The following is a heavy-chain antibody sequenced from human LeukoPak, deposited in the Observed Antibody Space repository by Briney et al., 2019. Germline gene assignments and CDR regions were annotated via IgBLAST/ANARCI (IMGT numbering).Heavy chain of an antibody. D-gene: IGHD3-10*01. V-gene: IGHV3-7*04. CDR3: AKDLSVLVRFGESSRERWFDP. Sequence: PGGSLRLSCAASAFKFRTDWLSWVRQAPGKGLEWVAMTKLERSDKYYVDSVKGRFTISADNAKKSIHLQMNSLRAEDSAVYYCAKDLSVLVRFGESSRERWFDPWGQGTLVTVSS. CDR1: AFKFRTDW. J-gene: IGHJ5*02. CDR2: TKLERSDK.